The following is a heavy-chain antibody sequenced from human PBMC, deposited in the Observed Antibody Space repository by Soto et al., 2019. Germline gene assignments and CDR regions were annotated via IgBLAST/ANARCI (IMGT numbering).Heavy chain of an antibody. Sequence: ASVKVSCKVSGYTLTDLSMQWVRQAPGKGLEWMGGFDPEDGETIYAQKFQGRVTMAEDTATDTACMELSSLRSEDTAVYYCATHRSGRFLEWLPEGSLGYWGQGTLVTVSS. CDR2: FDPEDGET. D-gene: IGHD3-3*01. V-gene: IGHV1-24*01. CDR3: ATHRSGRFLEWLPEGSLGY. J-gene: IGHJ4*02. CDR1: GYTLTDLS.